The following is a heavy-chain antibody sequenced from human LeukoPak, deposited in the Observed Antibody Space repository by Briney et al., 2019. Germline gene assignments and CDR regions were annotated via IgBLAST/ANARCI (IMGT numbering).Heavy chain of an antibody. CDR1: GGSISSYY. J-gene: IGHJ6*03. CDR3: ARVADCTNGVCYSDYYYYMDV. V-gene: IGHV4-59*01. Sequence: SETLSLTCTVSGGSISSYYWSWIRQPPGKGLEWIGYIYYSGSTNYNPSLKSRVTISVDTSKNQLSLKLSSVTAADTAVYCCARVADCTNGVCYSDYYYYMDVWGKGTTVTVSS. CDR2: IYYSGST. D-gene: IGHD2-8*01.